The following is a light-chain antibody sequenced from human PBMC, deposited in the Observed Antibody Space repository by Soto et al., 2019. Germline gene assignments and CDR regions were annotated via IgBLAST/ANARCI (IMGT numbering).Light chain of an antibody. CDR2: DVS. Sequence: QSLPTHPPSASGSPGQSVTISCSGTSSDVGGYNYVSWYQQYPGKAPKLMIYDVSKRPSGVPDRFSGSKSGNTASLTITGLQAEDEADYYCCSYAGRYTYVFGTGPKVTVL. J-gene: IGLJ1*01. CDR1: SSDVGGYNY. CDR3: CSYAGRYTYV. V-gene: IGLV2-11*01.